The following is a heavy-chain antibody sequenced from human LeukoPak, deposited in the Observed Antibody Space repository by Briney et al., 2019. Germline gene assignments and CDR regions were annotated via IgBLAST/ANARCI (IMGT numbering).Heavy chain of an antibody. J-gene: IGHJ3*02. CDR3: ARGYSGYPKEDAFDI. Sequence: ASVKVSCKASGYTFTNYYVHWVRQAPGQGLEWMGIINPSGGSTSYAQKFQGRVTMTRDTSTSTAYMELSRLRSDDTAVYYCARGYSGYPKEDAFDIWGQGTMVTVSS. V-gene: IGHV1-46*01. CDR2: INPSGGST. CDR1: GYTFTNYY. D-gene: IGHD5-12*01.